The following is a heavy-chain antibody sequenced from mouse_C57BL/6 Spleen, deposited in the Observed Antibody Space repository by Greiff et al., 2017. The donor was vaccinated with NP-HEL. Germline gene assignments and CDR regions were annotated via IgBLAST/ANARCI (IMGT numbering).Heavy chain of an antibody. J-gene: IGHJ3*01. CDR2: IDPETGGA. Sequence: QVQLQQSGAELVRPGASVTLSCKASGYTFTDYEMHWVKQTPVHGLEWIGAIDPETGGAAYNQKFKGKAILTADKSSSTAYMELRSLTSEDSAVYYCTRDSSGYGGFAYWGQGTLVTVSA. CDR1: GYTFTDYE. CDR3: TRDSSGYGGFAY. D-gene: IGHD3-2*02. V-gene: IGHV1-15*01.